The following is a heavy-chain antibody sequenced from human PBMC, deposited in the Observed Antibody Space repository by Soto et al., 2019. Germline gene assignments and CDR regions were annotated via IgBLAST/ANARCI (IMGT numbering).Heavy chain of an antibody. J-gene: IGHJ6*02. Sequence: GESLQISCEASGYSSTNYWINWVRQMPGKGLEWMGRIDPTDSHPNYSPSFQGHVTVSVDRSISTAYLQWSSLKASDSAVYYCGRGGTTLPLDVWGQGTTVTVSS. CDR1: GYSSTNYW. CDR3: GRGGTTLPLDV. D-gene: IGHD2-2*01. V-gene: IGHV5-10-1*01. CDR2: IDPTDSHP.